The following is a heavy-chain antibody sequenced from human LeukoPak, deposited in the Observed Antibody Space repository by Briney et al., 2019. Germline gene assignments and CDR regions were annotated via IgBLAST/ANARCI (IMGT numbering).Heavy chain of an antibody. D-gene: IGHD3-22*01. CDR2: ISSSGSPI. V-gene: IGHV3-11*04. CDR1: GFTFSDYY. CDR3: ARTPDSSGYHFDY. Sequence: GGSLRLSCATSGFTFSDYYVSWIRQAPGKGLEWVSYISSSGSPIYYADSVKGRFTISRDNAKNSLFLQMNSLRAEDTAVYYCARTPDSSGYHFDYWGQGTLVTVSS. J-gene: IGHJ4*02.